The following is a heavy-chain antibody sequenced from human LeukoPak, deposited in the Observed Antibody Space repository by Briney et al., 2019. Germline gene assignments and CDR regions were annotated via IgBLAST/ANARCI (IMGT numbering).Heavy chain of an antibody. Sequence: SETLSLTCAVSGYSITSGYYWGWIRQPPGKGLEWIGSVYHTGSTYYNPSLQSRVTISGDTSKNQFSLKLSSVTAADTAVYYCARDQWRWNSGSYYKDYWGQGTLVTVSS. CDR2: VYHTGST. V-gene: IGHV4-38-2*02. CDR1: GYSITSGYY. J-gene: IGHJ4*02. D-gene: IGHD1-26*01. CDR3: ARDQWRWNSGSYYKDY.